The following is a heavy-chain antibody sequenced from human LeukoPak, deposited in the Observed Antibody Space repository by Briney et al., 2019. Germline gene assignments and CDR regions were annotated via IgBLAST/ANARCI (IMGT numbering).Heavy chain of an antibody. D-gene: IGHD2-15*01. CDR2: ISYDGRIK. CDR1: GFAFSSYA. V-gene: IGHV3-30-3*01. CDR3: AREGGVVVAAIGFDY. J-gene: IGHJ4*02. Sequence: GGSLRLSCAASGFAFSSYAIHWVRQAPGKGLEWVSFISYDGRIKYYADSVKGRFTISRDNSKNTLYLQMNSLRAEDTAVYYCAREGGVVVAAIGFDYWGQGTLVTVSS.